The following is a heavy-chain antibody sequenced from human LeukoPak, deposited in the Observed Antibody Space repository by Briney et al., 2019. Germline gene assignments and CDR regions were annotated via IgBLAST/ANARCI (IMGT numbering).Heavy chain of an antibody. J-gene: IGHJ3*02. CDR3: ATGLLGPHAFDI. D-gene: IGHD7-27*01. CDR2: FDPEDGET. Sequence: ASVKVSCKVSGYTLTELSMHWVRQAPGKGLEWMGGFDPEDGETIYAQKFQGRVTMTEDTSTDTAYMELSSLRSEDTAVYYCATGLLGPHAFDIWGQGTMVTVSS. V-gene: IGHV1-24*01. CDR1: GYTLTELS.